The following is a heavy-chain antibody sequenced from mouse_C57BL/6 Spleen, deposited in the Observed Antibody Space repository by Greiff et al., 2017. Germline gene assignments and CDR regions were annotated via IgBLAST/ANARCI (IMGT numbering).Heavy chain of an antibody. Sequence: EVQLQESGGGLVKPGGSLKLSCAASGFTFSDYGMHWVRQAPEKGLEWVAYISSGSSTIYYADKVKGRFTISIDNAKNTLFLQMTSLRSEDTAMYYCARGYQRCYFDVWGTGTTVTVSS. CDR3: ARGYQRCYFDV. V-gene: IGHV5-17*01. J-gene: IGHJ1*03. CDR2: ISSGSSTI. CDR1: GFTFSDYG. D-gene: IGHD5-1-1*01.